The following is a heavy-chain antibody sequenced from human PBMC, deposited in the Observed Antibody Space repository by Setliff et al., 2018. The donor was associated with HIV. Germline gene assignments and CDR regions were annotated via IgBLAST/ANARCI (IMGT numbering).Heavy chain of an antibody. J-gene: IGHJ4*02. CDR3: ARLRINDY. V-gene: IGHV3-48*01. CDR1: GFTFSTYS. Sequence: GGSLRLSCLASGFTFSTYSMNWIRQTPEKGLEWISYISSSSSTIYYADSVKGRFTISRDNAKNSVYLDMDSLRVEDTAVYYCARLRINDYWGQGTPVTVSS. CDR2: ISSSSSTI.